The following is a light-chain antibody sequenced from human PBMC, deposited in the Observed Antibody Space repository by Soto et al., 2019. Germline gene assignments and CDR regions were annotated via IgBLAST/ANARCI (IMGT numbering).Light chain of an antibody. V-gene: IGKV3D-15*01. CDR3: QQYKNWPPMYT. CDR1: QSVSSH. Sequence: EIVMTQSPATLSVSPGERATLSCRASQSVSSHLAWYQKKPGQAPRLLIYDASTRATGISARFSGSGSGTEFTLTIGSLQSEYFAVYYFQQYKNWPPMYTFGQWTKLEIK. CDR2: DAS. J-gene: IGKJ2*01.